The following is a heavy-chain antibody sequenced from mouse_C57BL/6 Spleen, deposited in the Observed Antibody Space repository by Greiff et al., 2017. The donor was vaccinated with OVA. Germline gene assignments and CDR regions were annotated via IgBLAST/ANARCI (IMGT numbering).Heavy chain of an antibody. V-gene: IGHV1-69*01. CDR1: GYTFTSYW. CDR3: ARGRDY. CDR2: IDPSDSYT. Sequence: QVQLKQPGAELVMPGASVKLSCKASGYTFTSYWMHWVKQRPGQGLEWIGEIDPSDSYTNYNQKFKGKSTLTVDKSSSTAYMQLSSLTSEDSAVYYCARGRDYWGQGTSVTVSS. J-gene: IGHJ4*01.